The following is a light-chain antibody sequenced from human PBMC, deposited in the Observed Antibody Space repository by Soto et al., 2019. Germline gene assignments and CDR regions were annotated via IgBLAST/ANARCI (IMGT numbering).Light chain of an antibody. J-gene: IGKJ5*01. CDR1: QSVTGSY. CDR2: GAS. CDR3: QQYGSSPPIT. V-gene: IGKV3-20*01. Sequence: DIVLTQSPGTLSLSPWERATLSCRASQSVTGSYLAWYQQKPGQASRLLICGASSRATGIPDRFSGSGSGTDFTLTISRLEPEDFAVYYCQQYGSSPPITFGQGTRLEIK.